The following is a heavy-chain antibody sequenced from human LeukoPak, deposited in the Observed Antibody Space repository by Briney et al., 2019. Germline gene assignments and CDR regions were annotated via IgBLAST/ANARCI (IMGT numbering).Heavy chain of an antibody. J-gene: IGHJ6*03. CDR2: INPNSGGT. CDR3: ARVKRSRDGYNAYMDV. CDR1: GYTFTGYY. D-gene: IGHD5-24*01. Sequence: GASVKVSCKASGYTFTGYYMHWVRQAPGRGLEWMGWINPNSGGTNYAQKFQGRVTMTRDTSISTAYMELSRLRSDDTAVYYCARVKRSRDGYNAYMDVWGKGTTVTVSS. V-gene: IGHV1-2*02.